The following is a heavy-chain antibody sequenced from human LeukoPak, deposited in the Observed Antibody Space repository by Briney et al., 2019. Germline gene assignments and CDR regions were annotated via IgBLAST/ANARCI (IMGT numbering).Heavy chain of an antibody. Sequence: PGGSLRLSCAASGFTFSSYAMSWVRQAPGKGLEWVSAISGSGGSTYYADSVKGRFTISRDNAKNSLYLQMNSLRAEDTAVYYCARDDIAPNYYGSGRSGVAFDIWGQGTMVTVSS. V-gene: IGHV3-23*01. J-gene: IGHJ3*02. CDR3: ARDDIAPNYYGSGRSGVAFDI. CDR2: ISGSGGST. CDR1: GFTFSSYA. D-gene: IGHD3-10*01.